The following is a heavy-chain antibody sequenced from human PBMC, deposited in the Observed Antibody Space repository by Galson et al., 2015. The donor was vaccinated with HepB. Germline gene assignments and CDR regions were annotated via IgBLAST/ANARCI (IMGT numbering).Heavy chain of an antibody. CDR1: SFTFSHAW. J-gene: IGHJ4*02. CDR2: IKSKTDGGTT. D-gene: IGHD4-17*01. V-gene: IGHV3-15*07. CDR3: TTKLAEVTTLLDY. Sequence: SLRLSCAASSFTFSHAWMNWVRQAPGKGLEWVGRIKSKTDGGTTDYAAPVKGRFTISRDDSKNTLYLQMNSLKTEDTAVYYCTTKLAEVTTLLDYWGQGTLVTVSS.